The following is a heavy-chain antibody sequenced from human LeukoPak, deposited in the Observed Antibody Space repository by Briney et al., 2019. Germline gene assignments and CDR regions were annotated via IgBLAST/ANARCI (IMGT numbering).Heavy chain of an antibody. V-gene: IGHV3-7*01. J-gene: IGHJ3*02. CDR1: GFTFSSHW. CDR3: ARDHDAFDI. CDR2: IKQDGSEK. Sequence: PGGSLRLSCAASGFTFSSHWVAWVRQAPGKGLEWVANIKQDGSEKNYVDSVKGRFTISRDNARNSLYLQMNSLRAEDTAVYYCARDHDAFDIWGQGTMVTVSS.